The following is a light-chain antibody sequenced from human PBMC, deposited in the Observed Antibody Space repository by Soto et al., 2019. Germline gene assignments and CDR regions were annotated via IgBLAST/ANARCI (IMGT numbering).Light chain of an antibody. V-gene: IGLV1-47*01. J-gene: IGLJ3*02. Sequence: QSVLTQPPSASGTPGQRVTISCSGGSYNVGKNLLYWYQQRPGTAPKLITFKNNQRTTGGADRFSGSTSGSSASLASSGVRSEDEADYFCAAWDASTSAWVFGGGTKPTVL. CDR3: AAWDASTSAWV. CDR2: KNN. CDR1: SYNVGKNL.